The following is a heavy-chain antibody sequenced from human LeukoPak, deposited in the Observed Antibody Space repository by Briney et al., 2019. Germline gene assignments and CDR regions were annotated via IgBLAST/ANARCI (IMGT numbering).Heavy chain of an antibody. CDR1: GGSVSSSSYY. CDR2: IYYSGGT. V-gene: IGHV4-39*01. D-gene: IGHD5-12*01. Sequence: SETLSLTCTVSGGSVSSSSYYWGWIRQPPGKGLEWIGSIYYSGGTYYNPSLKSRVTISVDTPKNQFSLTLSSVTAADTAVYYCARHSGHIYSGYANYSDYWGQGTLVTVSS. CDR3: ARHSGHIYSGYANYSDY. J-gene: IGHJ4*02.